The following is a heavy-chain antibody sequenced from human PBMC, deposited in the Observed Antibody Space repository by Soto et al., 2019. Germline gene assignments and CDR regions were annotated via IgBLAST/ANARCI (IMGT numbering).Heavy chain of an antibody. Sequence: GGSLRLSCAASGFTFDDYTMHWVRQAPGKGLEWVSLISWDGGSTYYADSVKGRFTISRDNTKNSLYLQMNSLRAEDTAVYYCAKDLGIRPDYYYYGMDVWGQGTTVTVSS. CDR2: ISWDGGST. V-gene: IGHV3-43*01. D-gene: IGHD6-13*01. CDR1: GFTFDDYT. CDR3: AKDLGIRPDYYYYGMDV. J-gene: IGHJ6*02.